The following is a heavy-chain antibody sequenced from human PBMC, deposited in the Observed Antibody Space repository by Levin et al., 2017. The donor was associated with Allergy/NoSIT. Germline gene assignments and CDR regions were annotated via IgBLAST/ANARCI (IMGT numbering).Heavy chain of an antibody. V-gene: IGHV4-59*01. J-gene: IGHJ6*02. D-gene: IGHD3-22*01. CDR1: GGTIDTYY. CDR3: ARTISGYDLSGHSPAGMDV. CDR2: VYYNGRT. Sequence: PSETLSLTCIVSGGTIDTYYWSWIRQPPGQGLEYIGCVYYNGRTNYNPSLKSRVTISVHTTKNQFSQKLTSVPTADTAAYYCARTISGYDLSGHSPAGMDVWVQGTTVTVS.